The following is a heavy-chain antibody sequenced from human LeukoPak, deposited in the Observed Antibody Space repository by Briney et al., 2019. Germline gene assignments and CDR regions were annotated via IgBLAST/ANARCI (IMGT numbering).Heavy chain of an antibody. CDR3: TRVAQLVFDH. V-gene: IGHV1-46*03. J-gene: IGHJ4*02. CDR2: INPGDGST. Sequence: ASVKVSCKTSGYTFTNDYIHWVPQAPGQVLEWMVMINPGDGSTTYAQKFQGRLTMTRDTSTSTLSMELSSLRSGETAVFYCTRVAQLVFDHWGQGALVTVSS. D-gene: IGHD6-6*01. CDR1: GYTFTNDY.